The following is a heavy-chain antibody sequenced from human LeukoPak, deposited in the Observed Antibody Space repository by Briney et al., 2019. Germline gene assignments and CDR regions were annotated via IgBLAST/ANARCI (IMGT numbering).Heavy chain of an antibody. CDR1: GGSISSSSYY. J-gene: IGHJ5*02. D-gene: IGHD2-2*01. CDR3: ARDSPYRNIVVVPAAPRNWFDP. CDR2: IYYSGST. V-gene: IGHV4-39*07. Sequence: SETLSLTCTVSGGSISSSSYYWGWIRQPPGKGLEWIGSIYYSGSTYYNPSLKSRVTISVDTSKNQFSLKLSSVTAADTAVYYCARDSPYRNIVVVPAAPRNWFDPWGRGTLVTVSS.